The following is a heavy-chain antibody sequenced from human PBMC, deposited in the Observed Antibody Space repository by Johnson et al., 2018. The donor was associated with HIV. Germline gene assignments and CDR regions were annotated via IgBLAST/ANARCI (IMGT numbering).Heavy chain of an antibody. CDR2: ISYAGNNK. CDR3: ARGPSSGWYRGAFDI. J-gene: IGHJ3*02. V-gene: IGHV3-30*03. CDR1: GFTFSSYG. D-gene: IGHD6-19*01. Sequence: QVQLVESGGGVVQPGRSLRLSCAASGFTFSSYGMHWVRQAPGKGLEWVAVISYAGNNKYYVDSVKGRFTISRDNAKNSLYLQMNSLRAEDTAVYDCARGPSSGWYRGAFDIWGQGTMVTVSS.